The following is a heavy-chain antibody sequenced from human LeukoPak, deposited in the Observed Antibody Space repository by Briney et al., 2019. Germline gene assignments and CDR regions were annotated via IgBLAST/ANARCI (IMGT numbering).Heavy chain of an antibody. CDR1: GFTFSSYW. J-gene: IGHJ4*02. CDR3: ARAMHYDFWSGYQDY. CDR2: IKQDGSEK. D-gene: IGHD3-3*01. V-gene: IGHV3-7*01. Sequence: GGSLRLSCAASGFTFSSYWMSWVRQAPGKGLEWVANIKQDGSEKYYVDSVKGRFTISRDNAKNSLYLQMNSLRAEDTAVYYCARAMHYDFWSGYQDYWGQGTLVTVSS.